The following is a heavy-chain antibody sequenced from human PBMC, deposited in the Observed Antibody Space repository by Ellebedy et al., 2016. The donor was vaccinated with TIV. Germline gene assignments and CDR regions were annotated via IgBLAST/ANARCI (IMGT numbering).Heavy chain of an antibody. J-gene: IGHJ4*02. V-gene: IGHV4-59*01. CDR2: IYYSGST. Sequence: SETLSLXXTVSGGSISSYYWSWIRQPPGKGLEWIGYIYYSGSTNYNPSLKSRVTISVDTSKNQFSLKLSSVTAADTAVYYCARDLGSSDDYWGQGTLVTVSS. CDR3: ARDLGSSDDY. CDR1: GGSISSYY. D-gene: IGHD1-26*01.